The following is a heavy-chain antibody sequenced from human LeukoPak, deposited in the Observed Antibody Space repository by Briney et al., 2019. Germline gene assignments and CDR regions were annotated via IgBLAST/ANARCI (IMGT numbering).Heavy chain of an antibody. CDR2: IKQDGTEK. CDR1: GFTFSRYW. V-gene: IGHV3-7*04. D-gene: IGHD6-19*01. Sequence: GGSLRLSCAASGFTFSRYWMTWVRQAPGKGLEWVANIKQDGTEKYYVDSVKGRFTISRDNAKNSLYLQMNSLRPEDTAVYYCAKEKVAGFDYWGQGTLVTVSS. CDR3: AKEKVAGFDY. J-gene: IGHJ4*02.